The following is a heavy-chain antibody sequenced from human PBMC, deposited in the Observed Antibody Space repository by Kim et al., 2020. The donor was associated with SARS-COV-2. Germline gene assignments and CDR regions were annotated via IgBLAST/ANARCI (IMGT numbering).Heavy chain of an antibody. CDR3: ARIRYFDWLLGDY. Sequence: ADAVKGRFTISRDNAKNSLYLQMNSLRAEDTAVYYCARIRYFDWLLGDYWGQGTLVTVSS. J-gene: IGHJ4*02. D-gene: IGHD3-9*01. V-gene: IGHV3-11*01.